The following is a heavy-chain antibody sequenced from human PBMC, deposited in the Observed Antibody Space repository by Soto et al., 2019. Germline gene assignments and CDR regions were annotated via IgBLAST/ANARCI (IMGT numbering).Heavy chain of an antibody. V-gene: IGHV1-3*01. CDR1: GYPFPSFE. CDR2: ISNAGSGNT. Sequence: ASVKVSCKTSGYPFPSFEVHWIRQAPGQRPEWMGGISNAGSGNTKYSQKFQDRLTITGDKRATTVYMALSSLTSEDTATYYCARESNHYQDFFQNWGQGTQVTVSS. D-gene: IGHD2-2*01. CDR3: ARESNHYQDFFQN. J-gene: IGHJ4*02.